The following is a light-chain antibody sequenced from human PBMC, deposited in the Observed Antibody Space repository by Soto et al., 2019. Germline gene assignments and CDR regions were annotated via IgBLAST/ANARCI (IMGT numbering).Light chain of an antibody. V-gene: IGKV3D-20*01. J-gene: IGKJ1*01. CDR1: QSIISKF. Sequence: EIVLTQSPATLSLSPGERATLSCGASQSIISKFLAWYQQKPGQAPRLFIYEASRRATGIPDRFSGSVSGTDFTITISRLQQEDGSVYYCQQSVNSTRTFGQGTKVDIK. CDR2: EAS. CDR3: QQSVNSTRT.